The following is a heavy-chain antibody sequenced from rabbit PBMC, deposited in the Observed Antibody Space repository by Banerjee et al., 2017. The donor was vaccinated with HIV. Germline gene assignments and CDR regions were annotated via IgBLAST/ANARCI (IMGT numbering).Heavy chain of an antibody. Sequence: QQLEESGGGLVQPGGSLKLSCKASGFDFSSGYDMCWVRQAPGKGLEWIACIYTGSSGSTYYASWAKGRFTISKTSSTTVTLQMTSLTAAHTATYFCAREGFWGPGTLVTVS. CDR3: AREGF. V-gene: IGHV1S40*01. J-gene: IGHJ6*01. CDR2: IYTGSSGST. CDR1: GFDFSSGYD.